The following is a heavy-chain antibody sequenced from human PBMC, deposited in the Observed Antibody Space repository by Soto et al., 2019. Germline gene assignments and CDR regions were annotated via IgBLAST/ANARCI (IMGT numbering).Heavy chain of an antibody. CDR3: ARRRTTVTTESTWFDP. D-gene: IGHD4-17*01. V-gene: IGHV4-39*01. CDR2: IYYSGST. CDR1: GGSISSSSYY. J-gene: IGHJ5*02. Sequence: SETLSLTCTVSGGSISSSSYYWGWIRQPPGKGLGWGGSIYYSGSTYYNPSLKSRVTISVDTSKNQFSLKLSSVTAADTAVYYCARRRTTVTTESTWFDPWGQGTLVTVSS.